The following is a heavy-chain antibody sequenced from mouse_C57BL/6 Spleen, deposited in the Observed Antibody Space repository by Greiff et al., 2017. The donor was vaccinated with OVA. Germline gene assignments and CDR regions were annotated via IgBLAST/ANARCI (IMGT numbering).Heavy chain of an antibody. Sequence: QVQLKQSGPELVKPGASVKISRKASGYAFSSSWMNWVKQRPGKGLEWIGRIYPGDGDTNYNGKFKGKATLTADKSSSTAYMQLSSLTSEDSAVYFCAIYGSSTHWYFDVWGTGTTVTVSS. J-gene: IGHJ1*03. D-gene: IGHD1-1*01. CDR1: GYAFSSSW. CDR2: IYPGDGDT. V-gene: IGHV1-82*01. CDR3: AIYGSSTHWYFDV.